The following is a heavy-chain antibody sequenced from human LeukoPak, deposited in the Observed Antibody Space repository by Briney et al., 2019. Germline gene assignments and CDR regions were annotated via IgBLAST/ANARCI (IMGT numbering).Heavy chain of an antibody. CDR1: GYTFTGYY. V-gene: IGHV1-2*02. J-gene: IGHJ6*03. CDR2: INPNSGGT. Sequence: ASVKVSCKASGYTFTGYYMHWVRQAPGQGLEGMGWINPNSGGTNYAQKVQGRVTMTRDTSISTAYMELSRLRSDDTAVYYCARGQYSSGWYLSYYYYMDVWGKGTTVTVSS. D-gene: IGHD6-19*01. CDR3: ARGQYSSGWYLSYYYYMDV.